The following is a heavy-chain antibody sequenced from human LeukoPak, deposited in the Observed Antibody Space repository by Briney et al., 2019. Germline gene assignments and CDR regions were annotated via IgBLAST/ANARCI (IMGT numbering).Heavy chain of an antibody. D-gene: IGHD4-17*01. J-gene: IGHJ5*02. V-gene: IGHV1-69*05. CDR1: GGTFNSSA. CDR3: ARDVHGDYGSGWFDP. Sequence: ASVTVSCKTSGGTFNSSAISWVRQAPGQGLEWLGGIMPLFGTAGYAQKFQGRVTITKDESTGTVYLELTSLTSDDTAVYYCARDVHGDYGSGWFDPWGQGTLVSVSS. CDR2: IMPLFGTA.